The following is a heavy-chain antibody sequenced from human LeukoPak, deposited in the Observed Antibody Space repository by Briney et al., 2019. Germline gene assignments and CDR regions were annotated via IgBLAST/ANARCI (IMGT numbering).Heavy chain of an antibody. J-gene: IGHJ4*02. CDR3: ARNRVVAAPNFDY. CDR2: IYDSGNT. CDR1: GGSISSYY. V-gene: IGHV4-59*01. D-gene: IGHD6-6*01. Sequence: SGTLSLTCTVSGGSISSYYWTWIRQPPGKGLEWLGYIYDSGNTNYNPSLKSRVTISLDTSKNQFSLRLPSVTAADTAVYYCARNRVVAAPNFDYWGQGTLVTVFS.